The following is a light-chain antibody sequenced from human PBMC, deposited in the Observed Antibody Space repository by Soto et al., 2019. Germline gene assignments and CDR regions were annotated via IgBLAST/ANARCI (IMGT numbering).Light chain of an antibody. Sequence: DIQMTQSPSSLSASVGDRVTITCRSSQSIKYLHWYQQKPGKAPKLLIHGTSNLQSGVPSRFSGSGSGTHFILTISSLQPEDFALYYCQQSFSSITFGQGTRLEIK. CDR3: QQSFSSIT. CDR1: QSIKY. CDR2: GTS. V-gene: IGKV1-39*01. J-gene: IGKJ5*01.